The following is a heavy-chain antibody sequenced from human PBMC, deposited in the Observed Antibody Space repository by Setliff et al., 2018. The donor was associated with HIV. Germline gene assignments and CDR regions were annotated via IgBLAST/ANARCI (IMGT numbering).Heavy chain of an antibody. CDR1: GFTFATYA. CDR2: ITDSGDST. CDR3: VRDDNTSWYFDL. J-gene: IGHJ2*01. V-gene: IGHV3-23*01. Sequence: GGSLRLSCAASGFTFATYAMNWVRQAPGKGLEWVSTITDSGDSTYYADSVKGRSTISRDNSKNTLYLQMNSLTDADTAVYYCVRDDNTSWYFDLWGRGTLVTVSS. D-gene: IGHD2-2*02.